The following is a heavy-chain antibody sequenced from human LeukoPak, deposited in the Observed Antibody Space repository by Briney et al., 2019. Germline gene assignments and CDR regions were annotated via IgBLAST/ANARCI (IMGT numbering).Heavy chain of an antibody. D-gene: IGHD6-19*01. J-gene: IGHJ4*02. Sequence: ASVKVSCKASGYTFTVCYMHWVRQAPGQGLEWMGWFNPNSGGTNYAQKLQGRVSVTRDTSISTAYMELSRLRSDDAAVYYCGRGRSIAVAGRNIAPLDNDYWGQGTLVTVSS. CDR1: GYTFTVCY. V-gene: IGHV1-2*02. CDR2: FNPNSGGT. CDR3: GRGRSIAVAGRNIAPLDNDY.